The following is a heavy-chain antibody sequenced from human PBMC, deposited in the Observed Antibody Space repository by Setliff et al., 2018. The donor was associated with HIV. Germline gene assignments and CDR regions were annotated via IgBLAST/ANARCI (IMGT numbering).Heavy chain of an antibody. J-gene: IGHJ4*02. D-gene: IGHD2-15*01. CDR1: GFTLSTYS. CDR3: ARDDWTCSDGTCFPITFDY. CDR2: ISRSGDTI. V-gene: IGHV3-48*01. Sequence: PGGSLRLSCAASGFTLSTYSMNWVRQAPGKGLEWVSYISRSGDTIDYADSVKGRFTISRDNAKNSVSLQMNSLKVEDTAVYYCARDDWTCSDGTCFPITFDYWGQGTLVTFSS.